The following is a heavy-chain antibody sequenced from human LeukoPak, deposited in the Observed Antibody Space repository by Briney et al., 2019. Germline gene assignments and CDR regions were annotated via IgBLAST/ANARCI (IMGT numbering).Heavy chain of an antibody. J-gene: IGHJ4*01. V-gene: IGHV3-66*01. CDR1: GFTVSSNY. CDR3: ARDSRVTSY. Sequence: GGSLRLSCAASGFTVSSNYRSWFGQAPGKGLEWVSVIYSGGSTYYADSVKGRFTIPREKSKNTPHPQMNSLRADDTAVYNSARDSRVTSYWGQGTLVTVPS. D-gene: IGHD4-17*01. CDR2: IYSGGST.